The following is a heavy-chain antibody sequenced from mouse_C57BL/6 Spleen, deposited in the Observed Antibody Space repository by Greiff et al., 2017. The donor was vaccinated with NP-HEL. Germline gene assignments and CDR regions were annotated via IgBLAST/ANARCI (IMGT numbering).Heavy chain of an antibody. CDR2: INPSNGGT. V-gene: IGHV1-53*01. Sequence: QVQLKQPGTELVKPGASVKLSCKASGYTFTSYWMHWVKQRPGQGLEWIGNINPSNGGTNYNEKFKSKATLTVDKSSSTAYMQLSSLTSEDSAVYYCARGGSSGYDAMDYWGQGTSVTVSS. J-gene: IGHJ4*01. CDR3: ARGGSSGYDAMDY. CDR1: GYTFTSYW. D-gene: IGHD3-2*02.